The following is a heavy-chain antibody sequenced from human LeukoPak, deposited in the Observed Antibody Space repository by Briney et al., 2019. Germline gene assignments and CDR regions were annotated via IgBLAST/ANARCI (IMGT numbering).Heavy chain of an antibody. CDR2: IYYSGST. Sequence: PSQTLSLTCTVSGGSISSGAYYWNWIRQHPGKGLEWIGYIYYSGSTYYNPSLKSRVTMSVDTSKNQFSLKLSSVTAADTAVYYCAREVIEDWFDPWGQGTQVTVSS. V-gene: IGHV4-31*03. CDR3: AREVIEDWFDP. CDR1: GGSISSGAYY. D-gene: IGHD2/OR15-2a*01. J-gene: IGHJ5*02.